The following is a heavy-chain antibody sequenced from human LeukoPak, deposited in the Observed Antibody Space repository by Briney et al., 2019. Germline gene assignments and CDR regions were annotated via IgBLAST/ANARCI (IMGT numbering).Heavy chain of an antibody. Sequence: GGSLRLSCAASGFTFSSYSMNWVRQAPGKGLEWVSSISSSSSYIYYADSVKGRFTISRDNAKNSLYLQMNSLRAEDTTVYYCARVSRDTFDYWGQGTLVTVSS. CDR3: ARVSRDTFDY. CDR1: GFTFSSYS. D-gene: IGHD5-24*01. CDR2: ISSSSSYI. J-gene: IGHJ4*02. V-gene: IGHV3-21*01.